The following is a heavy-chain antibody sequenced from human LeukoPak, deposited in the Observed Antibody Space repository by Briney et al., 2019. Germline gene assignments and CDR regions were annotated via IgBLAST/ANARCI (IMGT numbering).Heavy chain of an antibody. D-gene: IGHD6-19*01. CDR1: GASISSSSYY. V-gene: IGHV4-39*01. Sequence: PSETLSLTCTVSGASISSSSYYWGWIRQPPGMGLEWIGSIYYSGSTYYSPSLKSRVTISVDTSKNQFSLKLSSVTAADTAVYYCATGTIAVNYFDYWGQGTLVTVSS. J-gene: IGHJ4*02. CDR3: ATGTIAVNYFDY. CDR2: IYYSGST.